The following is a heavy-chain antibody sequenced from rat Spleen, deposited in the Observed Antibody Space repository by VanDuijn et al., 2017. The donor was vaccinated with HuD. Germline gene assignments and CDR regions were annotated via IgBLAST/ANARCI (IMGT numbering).Heavy chain of an antibody. CDR1: GFTFSNYY. J-gene: IGHJ2*01. CDR2: ISTGGGNT. CDR3: ARHSSYIPYYFDY. Sequence: EVQLVESGGVLVQPGRSMKLSCAASGFTFSNYYMAWVRQAPKKGLEWVATISTGGGNTYYRDSVKGRFTISRDNAKSTLYLQMDSLRSEDTATYYCARHSSYIPYYFDYRGQGVMVTVSS. D-gene: IGHD1-2*01. V-gene: IGHV5-25*01.